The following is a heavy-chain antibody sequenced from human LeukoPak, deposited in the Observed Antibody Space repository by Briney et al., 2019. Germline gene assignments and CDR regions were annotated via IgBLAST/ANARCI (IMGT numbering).Heavy chain of an antibody. CDR3: ARKGITMVRGVIITAQDFDY. CDR2: ISAYNGNT. D-gene: IGHD3-10*01. CDR1: GYTFTSYG. V-gene: IGHV1-18*01. Sequence: GAAVKVSCKASGYTFTSYGISWVRQAPGQGLEWVGWISAYNGNTNYAQKLQGRVTMTTDTSTSTAYMEMRSLRSDDTAVYYCARKGITMVRGVIITAQDFDYWGQGTLVTVSS. J-gene: IGHJ4*02.